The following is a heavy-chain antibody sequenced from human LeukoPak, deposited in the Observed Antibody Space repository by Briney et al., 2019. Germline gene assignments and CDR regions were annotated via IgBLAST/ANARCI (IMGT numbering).Heavy chain of an antibody. CDR3: ARAPTVLVGYCSSSSCQADY. Sequence: GGSLRLSCAASGFTFRSYSMNWVRQAPGKGLEWVSAIDPSSTYIYYAASVKGRFTISRDNAENSLYLQMNSLRVEDTAVYYCARAPTVLVGYCSSSSCQADYWGQGTLVTVSS. CDR2: IDPSSTYI. CDR1: GFTFRSYS. J-gene: IGHJ4*02. V-gene: IGHV3-21*01. D-gene: IGHD2-2*01.